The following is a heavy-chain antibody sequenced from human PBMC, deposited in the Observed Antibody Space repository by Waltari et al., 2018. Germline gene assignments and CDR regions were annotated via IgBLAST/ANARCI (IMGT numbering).Heavy chain of an antibody. D-gene: IGHD1-26*01. Sequence: EVQLVESGGGLVKPGGSLRLSCADSGFTFSSYSMNWVRQAPGKGLEWVSSISSSSSYIYYADSVKGRFTISRDNAKNSLYLKMNSLRAEDTAVYYCARGGGSFGHGGYWGQGTLVTVSS. CDR3: ARGGGSFGHGGY. CDR1: GFTFSSYS. V-gene: IGHV3-21*01. J-gene: IGHJ4*02. CDR2: ISSSSSYI.